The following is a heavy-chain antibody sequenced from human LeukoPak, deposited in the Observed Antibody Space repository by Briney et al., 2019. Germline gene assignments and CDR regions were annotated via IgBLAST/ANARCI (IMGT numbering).Heavy chain of an antibody. J-gene: IGHJ3*02. CDR1: GFTFGDYA. CDR3: TRDSYSSGWLNDAFDI. Sequence: GGSLRLSCRASGFTFGDYAMSWFRQAPGKGLEWVGFIRSKAYGGTIEYAASVKGRFTMSRDDSKSIAYLQMNSLKTEDTAVYYCTRDSYSSGWLNDAFDIWGQGTMVTVSS. D-gene: IGHD6-19*01. CDR2: IRSKAYGGTI. V-gene: IGHV3-49*03.